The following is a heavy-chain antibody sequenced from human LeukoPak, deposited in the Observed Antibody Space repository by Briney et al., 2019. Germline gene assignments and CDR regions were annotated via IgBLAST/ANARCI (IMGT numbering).Heavy chain of an antibody. D-gene: IGHD4-11*01. V-gene: IGHV4-59*01. CDR2: IYYSGST. CDR3: ARVGVPHDYSNLDYFDY. CDR1: GGSISSYC. Sequence: PSETLSLTCTVSGGSISSYCWSWIRQPPGKGLEWIGYIYYSGSTNYNPSLKSRVTISVDTSKNQFSLKLSSVTAADTAVYYCARVGVPHDYSNLDYFDYWGQGTLVTVSS. J-gene: IGHJ4*02.